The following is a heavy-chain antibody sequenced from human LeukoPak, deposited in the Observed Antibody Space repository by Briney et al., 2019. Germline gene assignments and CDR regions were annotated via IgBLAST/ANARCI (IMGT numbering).Heavy chain of an antibody. D-gene: IGHD3-22*01. Sequence: GESLKISCKGSGYSFTSYWIGWVRQMPGKGLEWMGIIYPGDSDTRYSPSFQGQVTISAGKSISTAYLQWSSLKASDTAMYYCARGSRLIYNWFDPWGQGTLVTVSS. CDR1: GYSFTSYW. V-gene: IGHV5-51*01. CDR3: ARGSRLIYNWFDP. J-gene: IGHJ5*02. CDR2: IYPGDSDT.